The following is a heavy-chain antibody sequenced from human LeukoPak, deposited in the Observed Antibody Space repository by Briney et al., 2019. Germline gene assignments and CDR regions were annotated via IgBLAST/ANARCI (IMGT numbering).Heavy chain of an antibody. Sequence: PGGPLRLSCAASGFIFSSYAMSWVRQAPGKGLEWVSAISGSGVNTYYADSVKGRFTISRDNSKNTLYLQMNSLRAEDTAVYYCAKLGGPYNWDYAGLNYMDVWGKGTTVTVSS. D-gene: IGHD1-7*01. J-gene: IGHJ6*03. CDR2: ISGSGVNT. V-gene: IGHV3-23*01. CDR3: AKLGGPYNWDYAGLNYMDV. CDR1: GFIFSSYA.